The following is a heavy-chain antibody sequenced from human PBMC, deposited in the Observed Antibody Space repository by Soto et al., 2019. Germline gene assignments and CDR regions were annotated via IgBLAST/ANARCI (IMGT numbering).Heavy chain of an antibody. CDR3: ARWSSSGWYASYYGMDV. CDR1: GYSFTSYW. J-gene: IGHJ6*02. Sequence: PGESLKISCKGSGYSFTSYWIGWVRQMPGKGLEWMGIIYPGDSDTRYSPSFQGQVTISADKSISTAYLQWSSLKASDTAMYYCARWSSSGWYASYYGMDVWGQGTTVTVTS. D-gene: IGHD6-19*01. CDR2: IYPGDSDT. V-gene: IGHV5-51*01.